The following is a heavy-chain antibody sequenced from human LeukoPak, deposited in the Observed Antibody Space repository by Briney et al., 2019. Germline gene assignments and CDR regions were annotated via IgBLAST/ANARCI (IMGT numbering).Heavy chain of an antibody. CDR2: IYYSGST. CDR3: ARGGFDP. J-gene: IGHJ5*02. V-gene: IGHV4-39*07. CDR1: GGSISSSSYY. Sequence: SETLSLTCTVSGGSISSSSYYWGWIRQPPGKGLEWIGSIYYSGSTYYNPSLKSRVTISVDTSKNQFSLKLSSVIAADTAVYYCARGGFDPWGQGTLVTVSS.